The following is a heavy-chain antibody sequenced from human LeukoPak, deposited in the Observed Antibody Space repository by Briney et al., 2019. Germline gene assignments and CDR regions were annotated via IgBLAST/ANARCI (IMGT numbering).Heavy chain of an antibody. D-gene: IGHD1-1*01. CDR1: GFTFSSYA. CDR2: ISGSGSST. CDR3: AKNGLERLPYYYYGMDV. Sequence: GGSLRLSCAASGFTFSSYAMSWVRQAPGKGLEWVSAISGSGSSTYYADSVKGRFTISRDNSKNTLYLQMNSLRAEDTAVYSCAKNGLERLPYYYYGMDVWGQGTTVTVSS. V-gene: IGHV3-23*01. J-gene: IGHJ6*02.